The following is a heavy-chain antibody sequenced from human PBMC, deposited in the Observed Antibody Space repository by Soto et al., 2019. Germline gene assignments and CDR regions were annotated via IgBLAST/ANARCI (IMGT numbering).Heavy chain of an antibody. V-gene: IGHV3-23*01. J-gene: IGHJ4*02. CDR2: IGGSGGST. D-gene: IGHD2-21*02. Sequence: GGSLRLSCAASGFTFSSYTMSWVRQAPGKGLEWVSAIGGSGGSTYYADSVKGRFTISRDNSKNTLYLQMNSLRAEDTAVYYCARGIVVVTAIPRRFDYWGQGTLVTVSS. CDR3: ARGIVVVTAIPRRFDY. CDR1: GFTFSSYT.